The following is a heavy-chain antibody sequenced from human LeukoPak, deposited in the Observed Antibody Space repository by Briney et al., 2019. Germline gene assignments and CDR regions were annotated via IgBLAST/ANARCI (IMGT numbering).Heavy chain of an antibody. Sequence: GGSLRLSCAASGFTFSSYGMHWVRQAPGKGLEWVAVIWNDGSNKYYADSVKGRFTISRDNAKNSLYLQMNSLRAEDTAVYYCARSGVGATNDYWGQGTLVTVSS. D-gene: IGHD1-26*01. CDR2: IWNDGSNK. V-gene: IGHV3-33*01. CDR1: GFTFSSYG. CDR3: ARSGVGATNDY. J-gene: IGHJ4*02.